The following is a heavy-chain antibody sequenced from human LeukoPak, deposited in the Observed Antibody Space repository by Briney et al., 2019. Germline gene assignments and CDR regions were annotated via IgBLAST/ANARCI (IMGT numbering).Heavy chain of an antibody. V-gene: IGHV1-18*01. D-gene: IGHD3-9*01. CDR2: ISAYNGNT. CDR3: ARDQAATNTQVRFCLD. CDR1: GYTFTSYG. J-gene: IGHJ4*02. Sequence: ASVKVSCKASGYTFTSYGISWVRQAPGQGLEWMGWISAYNGNTNFAQRLQGRATMTTDTSTSTAYMDLRSLRSDDTAVYYCARDQAATNTQVRFCLDWGQGTLVTVSS.